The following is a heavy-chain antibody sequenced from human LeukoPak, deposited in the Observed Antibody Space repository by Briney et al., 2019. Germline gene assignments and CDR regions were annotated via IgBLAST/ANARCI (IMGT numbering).Heavy chain of an antibody. V-gene: IGHV4-34*01. CDR3: ARGKGLYGSGSYYAVDY. J-gene: IGHJ4*02. D-gene: IGHD3-10*01. CDR2: INHSGST. Sequence: SETLSLTCAVYGGSFSGYYWSWIRQPPRKGLEWIGEINHSGSTNYNPSLKSRVTISVDTSKNQFSLKLSSVTAADTAVYYCARGKGLYGSGSYYAVDYWGQGTLVTVSS. CDR1: GGSFSGYY.